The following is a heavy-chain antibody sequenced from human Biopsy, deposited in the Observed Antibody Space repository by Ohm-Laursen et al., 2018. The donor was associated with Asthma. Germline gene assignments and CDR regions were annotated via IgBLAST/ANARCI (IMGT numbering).Heavy chain of an antibody. V-gene: IGHV3-30*03. CDR2: ISYDGSNK. D-gene: IGHD1-26*01. Sequence: SLRLSCAASGFTFSSYGMHWVRQAPGKGLEWVAVISYDGSNKYYADSVKGRFTISRDNSKNTLYLQMNSLRAEDTAVHYCARDAWELQKPYAYYFDYWGQGTLVTVSS. J-gene: IGHJ4*02. CDR1: GFTFSSYG. CDR3: ARDAWELQKPYAYYFDY.